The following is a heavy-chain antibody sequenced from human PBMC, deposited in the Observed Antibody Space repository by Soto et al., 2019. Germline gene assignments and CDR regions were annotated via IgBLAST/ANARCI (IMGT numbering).Heavy chain of an antibody. V-gene: IGHV3-30-3*01. CDR1: GFSFSISP. J-gene: IGHJ4*02. D-gene: IGHD1-1*01. CDR2: ISYDGTNK. CDR3: ARDPKTSGGQHWTFNYFDS. Sequence: GGSLRLSCAASGFSFSISPMHWVRQAPGKGPEWVALISYDGTNKFYADSVKGRFTISRDNSKSTLYLQVDSLRPEDAAVYYCARDPKTSGGQHWTFNYFDSWGQGTLVTVSS.